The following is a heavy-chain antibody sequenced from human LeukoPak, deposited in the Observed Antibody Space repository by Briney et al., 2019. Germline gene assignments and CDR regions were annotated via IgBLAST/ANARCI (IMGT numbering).Heavy chain of an antibody. CDR1: GFTFSNYN. CDR2: ITRGSIYT. Sequence: GGSLRLSCAASGFTFSNYNMNWVRQTPGKGLEWVSSITRGSIYTFYADSVKGRFTISRDNAKNSLYLQMNSLRAEDTAVYYCARDDTHYGSSGSFYDAFDIWGQGTMVTVSS. J-gene: IGHJ3*02. D-gene: IGHD3-22*01. V-gene: IGHV3-21*01. CDR3: ARDDTHYGSSGSFYDAFDI.